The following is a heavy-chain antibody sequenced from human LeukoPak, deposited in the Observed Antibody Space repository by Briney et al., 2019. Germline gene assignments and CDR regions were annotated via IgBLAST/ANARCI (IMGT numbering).Heavy chain of an antibody. V-gene: IGHV3-43*02. CDR3: AKGAYSSGWYDWFDP. D-gene: IGHD6-19*01. CDR1: GFTFDDYA. Sequence: GGSLRLSCAASGFTFDDYAMHWVRQAPGKGLEWVSLISGDGGSTYYADPVKGRFTISRDNSKNSLCLQMNSLRTEDTALYYCAKGAYSSGWYDWFDPWGQGTLVTVSS. J-gene: IGHJ5*02. CDR2: ISGDGGST.